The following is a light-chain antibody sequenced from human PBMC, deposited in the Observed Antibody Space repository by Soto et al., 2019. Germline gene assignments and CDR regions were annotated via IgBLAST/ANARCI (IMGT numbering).Light chain of an antibody. CDR3: QAYDYSMTAFV. J-gene: IGLJ3*02. V-gene: IGLV1-40*01. Sequence: QSVLTQPSSVSGAPGQRVTISCTGNNSNLGAGYDVHWYQQLPGAAPKLVIFGNRNRPSGVPERFSGSKSGTSASLAITGLQAEDEADYYCQAYDYSMTAFVFGGGTKVTVL. CDR2: GNR. CDR1: NSNLGAGYD.